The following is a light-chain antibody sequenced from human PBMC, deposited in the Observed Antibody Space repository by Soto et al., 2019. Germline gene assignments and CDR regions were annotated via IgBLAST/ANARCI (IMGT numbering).Light chain of an antibody. J-gene: IGKJ5*01. CDR2: LGS. V-gene: IGKV2-28*01. CDR3: MQPLQTLIT. CDR1: ESLTHSSGYNY. Sequence: VLTQSPLSLSVSPGEAASISCRSSESLTHSSGYNYLDWYLLKPGQPPQLLIYLGSNRGSGVPDRFSGSGSGTEYTLTISRVETEDAGIYFCMQPLQTLITFGQGTRLEIQ.